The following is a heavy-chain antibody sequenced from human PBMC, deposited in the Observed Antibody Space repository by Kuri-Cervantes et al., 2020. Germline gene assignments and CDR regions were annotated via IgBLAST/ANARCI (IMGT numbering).Heavy chain of an antibody. CDR1: GGSISSSSYY. CDR2: IYYSGST. CDR3: ARGGTYRFDP. J-gene: IGHJ5*02. Sequence: GSLRLSCTVSGGSISSSSYYWGWIRQPPGKGLEWIGSIYYSGSTYYNPSLKSRVTISVDTSKNQFSLKLSSVTAADTAVYYCARGGTYRFDPWGQGTLVTVSS. V-gene: IGHV4-39*07. D-gene: IGHD1-14*01.